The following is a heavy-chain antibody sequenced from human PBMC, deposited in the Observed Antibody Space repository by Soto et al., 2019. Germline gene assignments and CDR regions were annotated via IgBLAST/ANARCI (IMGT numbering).Heavy chain of an antibody. V-gene: IGHV1-18*04. CDR1: GYTFTSYG. CDR3: ARDTRDLYCSSTSCYPYNWFDP. CDR2: ISAYNGNT. D-gene: IGHD2-2*01. J-gene: IGHJ5*02. Sequence: ASVKVSCKASGYTFTSYGISWARQAPGQGLEWMGWISAYNGNTNYAQKLQGRVTMTTDTSTSTAYMELRSLRSDDTAVYYCARDTRDLYCSSTSCYPYNWFDPWGQGTLVTVS.